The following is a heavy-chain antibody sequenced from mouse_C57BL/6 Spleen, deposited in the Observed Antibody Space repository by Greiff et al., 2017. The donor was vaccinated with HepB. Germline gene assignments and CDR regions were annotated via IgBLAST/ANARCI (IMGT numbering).Heavy chain of an antibody. D-gene: IGHD2-3*01. J-gene: IGHJ2*01. CDR3: ARGGMVYYFDY. V-gene: IGHV1-85*01. CDR1: GYTFTSYD. Sequence: QVQLQQSGPELVKPGASVKLSCKASGYTFTSYDINWVKQRPGQGLEWIGWIYPRDGSTKYNEKFKGKATVTVDTSSSTAYMKLHSLTSEDSAVYFSARGGMVYYFDYWGQGTTLTVSS. CDR2: IYPRDGST.